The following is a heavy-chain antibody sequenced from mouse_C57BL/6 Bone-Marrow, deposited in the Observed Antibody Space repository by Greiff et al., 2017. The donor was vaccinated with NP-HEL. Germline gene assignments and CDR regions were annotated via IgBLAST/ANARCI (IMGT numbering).Heavy chain of an antibody. CDR3: TIPHYYGSSYYAMDY. CDR2: IDPENGDT. Sequence: VQLKQSGAELVRPGASVKLSCTASGFNIKDDYMHWVKQRPEQGLEWIGWIDPENGDTEYASKFQGKATITADTSSNTAYLQLSSLTSEDTAVYYCTIPHYYGSSYYAMDYWGQGTSVTVSS. V-gene: IGHV14-4*01. CDR1: GFNIKDDY. D-gene: IGHD1-1*01. J-gene: IGHJ4*01.